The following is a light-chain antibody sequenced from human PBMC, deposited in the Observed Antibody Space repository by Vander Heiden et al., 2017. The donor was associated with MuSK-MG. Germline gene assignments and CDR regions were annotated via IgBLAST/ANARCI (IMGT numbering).Light chain of an antibody. CDR2: DAS. Sequence: KMTQSPSTLSASLGDRVTITCRASQSISSWLAWYQQKPGKAPKLLIYDASSLESGVPSRFSGSGSGTEFTLTISSLQPDDFATYYCQQDNSYSLAFGQGTKVEIK. CDR1: QSISSW. V-gene: IGKV1-5*01. J-gene: IGKJ1*01. CDR3: QQDNSYSLA.